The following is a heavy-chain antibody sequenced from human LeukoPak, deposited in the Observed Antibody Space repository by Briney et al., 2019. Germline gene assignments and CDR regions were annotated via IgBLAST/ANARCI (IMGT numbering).Heavy chain of an antibody. CDR3: ARDGDTTGYSFDY. J-gene: IGHJ4*02. V-gene: IGHV3-33*01. Sequence: GGSLRLSCGASGFSFSSYGMHWVRQAPGKGLEWVAVIWYDENNKYYADSVKSRFTISRDNSKNTLYMQMNSLRAEDTAVYYCARDGDTTGYSFDYWGQGTLVTVSS. CDR1: GFSFSSYG. CDR2: IWYDENNK. D-gene: IGHD3-22*01.